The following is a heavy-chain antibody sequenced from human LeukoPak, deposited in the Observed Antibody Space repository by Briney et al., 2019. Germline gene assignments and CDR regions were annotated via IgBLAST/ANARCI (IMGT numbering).Heavy chain of an antibody. D-gene: IGHD3-10*01. Sequence: EGSLRLSCAASGFTFSSYGRHWVRQAPGKGLEWVAVIWYDGSNKYYADSVKGRFTISRDNSKNTLYLQMNSLRAEDTAVYYCARAVGYYGSVRWGQGTLVTVSS. CDR2: IWYDGSNK. CDR3: ARAVGYYGSVR. J-gene: IGHJ4*02. V-gene: IGHV3-33*01. CDR1: GFTFSSYG.